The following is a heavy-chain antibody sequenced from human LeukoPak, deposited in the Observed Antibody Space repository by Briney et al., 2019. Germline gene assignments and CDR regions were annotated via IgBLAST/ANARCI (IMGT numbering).Heavy chain of an antibody. V-gene: IGHV4-61*01. D-gene: IGHD2-15*01. CDR3: ARDFYCRGGSCSSM. CDR1: GGSVSSGSYY. J-gene: IGHJ4*02. Sequence: SETLSLTCTVSGGSVSSGSYYWSWIRQPPGKGLEWIGYIYYSGSTNYNPSLKSRVTISVDTSKNQFSLKLSSVTAADTAVYYCARDFYCRGGSCSSMWGQGTLVTVSS. CDR2: IYYSGST.